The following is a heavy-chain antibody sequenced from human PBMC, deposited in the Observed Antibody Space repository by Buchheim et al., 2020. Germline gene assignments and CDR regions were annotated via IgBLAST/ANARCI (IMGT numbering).Heavy chain of an antibody. Sequence: EVQLLESGGGLVQPGWSLRLSCAASGFTFSNYAMSWVRQAPGKGLEWVSAISGSGASTYYADSVKGRFAISRANSKTTLFLQMNSLRAEDTAVYYCAKRTLDSGGYALEYWGQGTL. V-gene: IGHV3-23*01. D-gene: IGHD3-22*01. J-gene: IGHJ4*02. CDR1: GFTFSNYA. CDR3: AKRTLDSGGYALEY. CDR2: ISGSGAST.